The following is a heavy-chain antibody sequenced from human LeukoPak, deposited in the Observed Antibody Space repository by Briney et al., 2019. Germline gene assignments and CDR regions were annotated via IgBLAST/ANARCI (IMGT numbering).Heavy chain of an antibody. V-gene: IGHV3-21*01. Sequence: PGGSLRLSCAASGFTFSSYSMSWVRQAPGKGLEWVSSISSSSSYIYYADSVKGRFTISRDNAKNSLYLQMNSLRAEDTAVYYCARDRSGSYPEGWFDPWGQGTLVTVSS. D-gene: IGHD1-26*01. J-gene: IGHJ5*02. CDR1: GFTFSSYS. CDR2: ISSSSSYI. CDR3: ARDRSGSYPEGWFDP.